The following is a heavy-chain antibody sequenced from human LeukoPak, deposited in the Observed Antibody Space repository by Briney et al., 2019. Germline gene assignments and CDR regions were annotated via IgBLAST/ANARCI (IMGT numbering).Heavy chain of an antibody. D-gene: IGHD2/OR15-2a*01. J-gene: IGHJ4*02. V-gene: IGHV4-30-2*01. CDR1: GGSISSGGYY. Sequence: SQTLSLTCTVSGGSISSGGYYWSWIRQPPGKGLEWIGYIYHSGSTYYNPSLKSRVTISVDRSKNQFSLKLSSVTAADTAVYYCARDPFSYYFDYWGQGTLVTVSS. CDR3: ARDPFSYYFDY. CDR2: IYHSGST.